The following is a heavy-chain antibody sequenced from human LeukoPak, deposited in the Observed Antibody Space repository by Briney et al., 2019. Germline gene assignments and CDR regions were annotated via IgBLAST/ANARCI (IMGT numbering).Heavy chain of an antibody. V-gene: IGHV1-2*02. D-gene: IGHD4-17*01. Sequence: ASVKVSCKVSGYTLTELSMHWVRQAPGQGLEWMGWINPNSGGTNYAQKFQGRVTMTRDTSISTAYMELSRLRSDDTAVYYCARRDYGDWEYYFDYWGQGTLVTVSS. CDR2: INPNSGGT. J-gene: IGHJ4*02. CDR3: ARRDYGDWEYYFDY. CDR1: GYTLTELS.